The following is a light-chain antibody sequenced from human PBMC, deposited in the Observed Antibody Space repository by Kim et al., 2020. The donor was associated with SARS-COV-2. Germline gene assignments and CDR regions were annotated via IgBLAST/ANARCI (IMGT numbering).Light chain of an antibody. Sequence: GQSITISCIGTRSDVGDNDRVSWYQQHPGKAPQLILYDVSKRPSGISTRFSGSKSGNTASLTVSGLHVEDEATYYCCAYAGSRTLIFGGGTKLTVL. J-gene: IGLJ2*01. CDR2: DVS. CDR3: CAYAGSRTLI. CDR1: RSDVGDNDR. V-gene: IGLV2-23*02.